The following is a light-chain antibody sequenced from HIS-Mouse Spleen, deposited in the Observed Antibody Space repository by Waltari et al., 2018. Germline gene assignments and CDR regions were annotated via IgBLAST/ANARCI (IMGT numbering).Light chain of an antibody. V-gene: IGLV2-14*03. CDR3: SSYTSSSTLRV. Sequence: QSALTQPASVSGSPGQSITISCTGTSSDVGGYNYVSWYQQHPGKAPKLMIYDVSNRPSSVVNHFSGAKTGNTASLTISALQAEDDADYYCSSYTSSSTLRVFGGGTKLTVL. CDR2: DVS. CDR1: SSDVGGYNY. J-gene: IGLJ3*02.